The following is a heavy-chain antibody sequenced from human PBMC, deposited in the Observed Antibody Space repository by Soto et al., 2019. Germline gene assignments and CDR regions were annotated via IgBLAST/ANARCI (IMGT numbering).Heavy chain of an antibody. CDR1: GVTFSSYG. Sequence: PGGSLRLSCAASGVTFSSYGMHRVRQAPGKGLEWVAVISYDGSNKYYADSVKGRFTISRDNSKNTLYLQMNSLRAEDTAVYYCAKDSSLDYWGQGTLVTVSS. V-gene: IGHV3-30*18. CDR3: AKDSSLDY. D-gene: IGHD2-2*01. CDR2: ISYDGSNK. J-gene: IGHJ4*02.